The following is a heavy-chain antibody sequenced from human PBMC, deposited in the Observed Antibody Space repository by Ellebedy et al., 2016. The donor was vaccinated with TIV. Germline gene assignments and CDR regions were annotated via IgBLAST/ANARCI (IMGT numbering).Heavy chain of an antibody. CDR2: IFRTGST. J-gene: IGHJ6*03. CDR3: ARNGDYSMDV. CDR1: GGSISDGYW. Sequence: SETLSLTCAVSGGSISDGYWWSWVRQTPGKGLEWFGEIFRTGSTNYNPSLKSRVTISVATSMKQFSLRLRFVTAADTAIYYCARNGDYSMDVWGKGITVTVSS. D-gene: IGHD1-1*01. V-gene: IGHV4-4*02.